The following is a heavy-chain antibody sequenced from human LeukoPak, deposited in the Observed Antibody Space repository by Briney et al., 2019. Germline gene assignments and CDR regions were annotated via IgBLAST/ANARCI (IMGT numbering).Heavy chain of an antibody. V-gene: IGHV3-11*05. J-gene: IGHJ4*02. Sequence: GRSLRLSCDASGFTFSDYYMTWIRQAPGKGLEWVSHISSSGSYRNYADSVKGRFTISRDNAKNSLYLQMNSLRADDTAVYYCARADSSSWFDYWGQGVLVTVSS. CDR3: ARADSSSWFDY. CDR2: ISSSGSYR. D-gene: IGHD6-13*01. CDR1: GFTFSDYY.